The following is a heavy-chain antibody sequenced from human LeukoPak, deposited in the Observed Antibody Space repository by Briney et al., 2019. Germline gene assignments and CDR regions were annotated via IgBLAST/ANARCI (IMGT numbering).Heavy chain of an antibody. CDR1: GYTFTSYA. J-gene: IGHJ4*02. CDR3: ARMAESLAVAGTAPGEDFDY. Sequence: ASVKVSCKASGYTFTSYAMHWVRQAPGQRLEWMGWINAGNGNTKYSQKFQGRVTITRDTSASTAYMELSSLRSEDTAVYYCARMAESLAVAGTAPGEDFDYWGQGTLVTVSS. V-gene: IGHV1-3*01. D-gene: IGHD6-19*01. CDR2: INAGNGNT.